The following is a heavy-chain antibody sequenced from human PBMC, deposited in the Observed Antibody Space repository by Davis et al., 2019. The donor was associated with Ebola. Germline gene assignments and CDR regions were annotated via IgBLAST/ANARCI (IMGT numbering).Heavy chain of an antibody. D-gene: IGHD6-19*01. CDR1: GFTFGDYW. V-gene: IGHV3-7*01. CDR3: AKDSGWAMSP. CDR2: IKQDASDK. J-gene: IGHJ5*01. Sequence: GESLKISCAASGFTFGDYWMSWVRQAPGRGLEWVGKIKQDASDKYYLDSVKGRFTISRDNDRSLLYLQMNSLRVEDTAIYYCAKDSGWAMSPWGQGALVTVSS.